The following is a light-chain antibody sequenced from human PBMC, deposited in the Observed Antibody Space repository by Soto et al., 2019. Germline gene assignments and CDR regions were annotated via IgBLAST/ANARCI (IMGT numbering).Light chain of an antibody. CDR3: QQRTDRPPWT. CDR1: QSIGLA. Sequence: EIVLTKDPATLSLSPGERATLSCRASQSIGLAIAWYQHKPGQAPRLLIFDASQRATGIPARFRGSGSGTDFTLSISSLEPEDFAVYYCQQRTDRPPWTFGQGTKVDNK. V-gene: IGKV3-11*01. CDR2: DAS. J-gene: IGKJ1*01.